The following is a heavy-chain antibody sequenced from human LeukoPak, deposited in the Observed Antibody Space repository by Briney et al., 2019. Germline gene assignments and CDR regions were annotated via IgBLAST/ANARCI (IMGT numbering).Heavy chain of an antibody. V-gene: IGHV1-2*06. Sequence: ASVKVSCKASGYTFTCYYMYWVRQAPGQGLEWMGRINPNSGGTNYAQKFQGRVTMTRDTSITTAYMELSRLRSDDTAVYYCARDRRGYCSSTSCYVEFDLWGQGTLVTVSS. CDR3: ARDRRGYCSSTSCYVEFDL. CDR2: INPNSGGT. D-gene: IGHD2-2*01. CDR1: GYTFTCYY. J-gene: IGHJ5*02.